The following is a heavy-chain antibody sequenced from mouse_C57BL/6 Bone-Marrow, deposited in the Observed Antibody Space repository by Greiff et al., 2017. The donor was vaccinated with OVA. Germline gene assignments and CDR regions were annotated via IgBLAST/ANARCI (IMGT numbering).Heavy chain of an antibody. CDR2: IDPETGGT. V-gene: IGHV1-15*01. CDR3: TRNGYYSAY. D-gene: IGHD2-3*01. Sequence: QVQLKESGAELVRPGASVTLSCKASGYTFTDYEMHWVKQTPVHGLEWIGAIDPETGGTAYNQKFKGKAILTADKSSSTAYMELRSLTSEDSAVYYCTRNGYYSAYWGQGTLVTVSA. J-gene: IGHJ3*01. CDR1: GYTFTDYE.